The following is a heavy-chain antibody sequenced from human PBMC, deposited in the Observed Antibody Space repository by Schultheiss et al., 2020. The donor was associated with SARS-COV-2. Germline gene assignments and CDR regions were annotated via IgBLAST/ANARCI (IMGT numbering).Heavy chain of an antibody. V-gene: IGHV5-51*01. Sequence: GGSLRLSCKGSGYSFTSYWIGWVRQMPGKGLEWMGIIYPGDSDTRYIPSFQGQVTISADKSISTAYLQWSSLKASDTAMYYCARLAPYSSSWYNYWGQGTLVTVSS. J-gene: IGHJ4*02. CDR1: GYSFTSYW. CDR3: ARLAPYSSSWYNY. D-gene: IGHD6-13*01. CDR2: IYPGDSDT.